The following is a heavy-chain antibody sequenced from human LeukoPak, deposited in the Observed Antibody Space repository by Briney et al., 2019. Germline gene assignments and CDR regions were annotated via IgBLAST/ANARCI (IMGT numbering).Heavy chain of an antibody. Sequence: SETLSLTCAVHGGSFSGYYWSWIRQPPGKGLEWIGEINHSGSTNYNPSLKSRVTISVDTSKNQFSLKLSSVTAADTAVYYCARGHGYSSGWYIYWGQGTLVTVSS. CDR1: GGSFSGYY. CDR2: INHSGST. J-gene: IGHJ4*02. V-gene: IGHV4-34*01. D-gene: IGHD6-19*01. CDR3: ARGHGYSSGWYIY.